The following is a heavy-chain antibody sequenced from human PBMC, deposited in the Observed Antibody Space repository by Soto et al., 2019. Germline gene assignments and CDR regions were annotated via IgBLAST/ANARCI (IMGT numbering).Heavy chain of an antibody. V-gene: IGHV3-64*04. Sequence: VGSMRVSCSASGFTFSSYAMHWVRQTPGKGLEYVSAISSNGGSTYYADSVKGRFTISRDDSRSIAYLQMNSLKTEDTAVYYCTRGYCSSTSCYKLNWFDPWGQGTLVTVSS. CDR1: GFTFSSYA. CDR2: ISSNGGST. D-gene: IGHD2-2*01. CDR3: TRGYCSSTSCYKLNWFDP. J-gene: IGHJ5*02.